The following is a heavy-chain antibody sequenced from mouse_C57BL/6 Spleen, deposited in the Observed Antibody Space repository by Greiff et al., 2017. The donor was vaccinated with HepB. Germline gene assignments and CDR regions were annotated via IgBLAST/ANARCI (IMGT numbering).Heavy chain of an antibody. CDR2: IYPGSGNT. J-gene: IGHJ2*01. CDR3: ARDTTVVATKNYFDY. Sequence: QVQLQQSGAELVRPGASVKLSCKASGYTFTDYYINWVKQRPGQGLEWIARIYPGSGNTYYNEKFKGKATLTAEKSSSTAYMQLSSLTSEDSAVYFWARDTTVVATKNYFDYWGQGTTLTVSS. V-gene: IGHV1-76*01. CDR1: GYTFTDYY. D-gene: IGHD1-1*01.